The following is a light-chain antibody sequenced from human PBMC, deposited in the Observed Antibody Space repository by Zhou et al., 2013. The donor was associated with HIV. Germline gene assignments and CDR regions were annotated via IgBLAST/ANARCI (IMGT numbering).Light chain of an antibody. CDR2: SAS. CDR1: QSIDNY. J-gene: IGKJ4*01. V-gene: IGKV1-39*01. CDR3: QQSYTTPET. Sequence: DIRMTQSPSSLSASVGDRVTISCRASQSIDNYLNWYQQRPGKAPELLIYSASSLQSGVPSRFSGSGYGTDFTLTISSLQPEDFANYYCQQSYTTPETFGGGTKVEIK.